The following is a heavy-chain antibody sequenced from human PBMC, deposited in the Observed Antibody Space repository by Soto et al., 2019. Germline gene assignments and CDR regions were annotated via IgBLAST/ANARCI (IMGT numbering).Heavy chain of an antibody. CDR3: ARGVGFGYYYYHMDL. V-gene: IGHV4-61*01. CDR1: GDSVTSVSDY. D-gene: IGHD3-10*01. J-gene: IGHJ6*02. Sequence: SETLSLTCTVSGDSVTSVSDYWSWIRQPPGKGLEWIGYIYYSGSADYNPSLGSRVTISIDTSKNRFSLKLTSVTAADTAVYYCARGVGFGYYYYHMDLWGQGTTVTVLL. CDR2: IYYSGSA.